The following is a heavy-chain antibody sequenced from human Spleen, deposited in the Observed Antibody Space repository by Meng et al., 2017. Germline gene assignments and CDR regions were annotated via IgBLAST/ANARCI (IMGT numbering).Heavy chain of an antibody. CDR3: SREDY. V-gene: IGHV1-2*02. J-gene: IGHJ4*02. CDR1: GYTFTGYY. Sequence: ASVKVSCKASGYTFTGYYIHWVRQAPGQGLEWMGWINSNTGGTHHAQNFQGRVSVTRETSISTVYMELSGLTSDDTAIYYCSREDYWGQGTLVTVSS. CDR2: INSNTGGT.